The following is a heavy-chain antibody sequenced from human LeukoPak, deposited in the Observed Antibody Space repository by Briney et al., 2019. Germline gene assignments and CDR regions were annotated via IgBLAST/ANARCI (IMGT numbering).Heavy chain of an antibody. D-gene: IGHD2-15*01. J-gene: IGHJ4*02. CDR3: AQGYCSGGSCYPFDY. V-gene: IGHV3-33*06. CDR2: IWYDGSNK. CDR1: GFTFSSYG. Sequence: PGRSLRLSCAASGFTFSSYGMHWVRQAPGKGLEWVAVIWYDGSNKYYADSVKGRFTISRDNSKNTLYLQMNSLRAEDTAVYYCAQGYCSGGSCYPFDYWGQGTLVTVSS.